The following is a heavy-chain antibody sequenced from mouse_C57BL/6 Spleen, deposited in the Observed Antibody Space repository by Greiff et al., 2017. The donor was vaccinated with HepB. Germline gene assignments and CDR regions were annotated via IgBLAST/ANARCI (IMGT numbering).Heavy chain of an antibody. CDR2: IGPGSGST. CDR3: AREGDLDYDYDVRFDY. Sequence: QVQLQQSGAELVKPGASVKISCKASGYTFTDYYINWVKQRPGQGLEWIGKIGPGSGSTYYNEKFKGKATLTADKSSSTAYMQLSSLTSEDSAVYFCAREGDLDYDYDVRFDYWGQGTTLTVSS. J-gene: IGHJ2*01. D-gene: IGHD2-4*01. CDR1: GYTFTDYY. V-gene: IGHV1-77*01.